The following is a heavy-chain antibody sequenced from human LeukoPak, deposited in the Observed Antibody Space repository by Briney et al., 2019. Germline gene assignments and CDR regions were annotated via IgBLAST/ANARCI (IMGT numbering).Heavy chain of an antibody. J-gene: IGHJ4*02. D-gene: IGHD6-13*01. Sequence: QPGGSLRLSCAASGFTFSSYWMHWVRQAPGKGLVWVSRINSDGSNTRYADSVKGRFTISRDNSKNTLYLQMNSLRAEDTAVYYCARDAVYSSSWQYYWGQGTLVTVSS. V-gene: IGHV3-74*01. CDR1: GFTFSSYW. CDR3: ARDAVYSSSWQYY. CDR2: INSDGSNT.